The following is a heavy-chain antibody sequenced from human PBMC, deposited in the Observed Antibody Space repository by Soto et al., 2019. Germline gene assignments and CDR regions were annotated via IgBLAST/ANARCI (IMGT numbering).Heavy chain of an antibody. V-gene: IGHV5-51*01. D-gene: IGHD3-10*01. CDR3: VRSSWPGSYHLAYYFDY. CDR1: GYSFTSYW. CDR2: IYPGDSDT. J-gene: IGHJ4*02. Sequence: PGESLKISCKGSGYSFTSYWIGWVRQMPGKGLEWMGIIYPGDSDTRYSPSFQGQVTISADKSISTAYLQWSSLKASDTAMYYCVRSSWPGSYHLAYYFDYWGQGTLVTVSS.